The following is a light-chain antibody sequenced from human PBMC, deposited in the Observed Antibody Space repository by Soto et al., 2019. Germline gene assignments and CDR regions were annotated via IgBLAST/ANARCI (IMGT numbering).Light chain of an antibody. V-gene: IGKV3-15*01. CDR1: QSVSSN. CDR2: GAS. Sequence: EIVMTQSPATLPVSPGERATLSCRASQSVSSNLAWYQQKPGRAPRLLIYGASTRATDIPARFSGSGSGTEFTLTISSLQSEDFAVYYCQQYNNWPQTFGQGTKVAIK. J-gene: IGKJ1*01. CDR3: QQYNNWPQT.